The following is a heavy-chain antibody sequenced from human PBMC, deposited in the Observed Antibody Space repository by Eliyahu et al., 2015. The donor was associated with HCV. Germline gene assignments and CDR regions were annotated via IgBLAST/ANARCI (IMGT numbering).Heavy chain of an antibody. V-gene: IGHV2-70*10. Sequence: ARIDWDDDKYYSTSLKTRLTISKDTSKNQVVLTMTNMDPVDTATYYCARIRDGYNHPFDYWGLGSLVTVSS. J-gene: IGHJ4*02. CDR3: ARIRDGYNHPFDY. CDR2: IDWDDDK. D-gene: IGHD5-24*01.